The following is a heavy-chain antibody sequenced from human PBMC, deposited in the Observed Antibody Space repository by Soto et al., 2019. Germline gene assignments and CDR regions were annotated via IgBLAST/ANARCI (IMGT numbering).Heavy chain of an antibody. V-gene: IGHV4-39*01. CDR3: ARGVPAAMYYYYYYYMDV. J-gene: IGHJ6*03. D-gene: IGHD2-2*01. CDR1: GGSIGSSSYY. Sequence: SETLSLTCSVSGGSIGSSSYYWGWIRQPPGNGLEWIGSIYYSGSTYYNPSLKSRVTISVDTSKNQFSLKLSSVTAADTAVYYCARGVPAAMYYYYYYYMDVWGKGTTVTVSS. CDR2: IYYSGST.